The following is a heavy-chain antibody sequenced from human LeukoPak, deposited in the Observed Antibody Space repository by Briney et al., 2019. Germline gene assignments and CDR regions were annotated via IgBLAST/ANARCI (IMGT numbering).Heavy chain of an antibody. CDR1: GSTFSSYE. J-gene: IGHJ4*02. CDR2: ISSSGSTI. D-gene: IGHD5-24*01. CDR3: AREPARGFDY. Sequence: GGSLRLSCAASGSTFSSYEMNWVRQAPGKGLEWVSYISSSGSTIYYADSVKGRFTISRDNAKNSLYLQMNSLRAEDTAVYYCAREPARGFDYWGQGTLVTVSS. V-gene: IGHV3-48*03.